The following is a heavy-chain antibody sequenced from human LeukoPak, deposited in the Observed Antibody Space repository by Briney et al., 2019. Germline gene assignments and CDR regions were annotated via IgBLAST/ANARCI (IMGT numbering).Heavy chain of an antibody. CDR3: AREVTMVRGVITINWFDP. Sequence: SVKVSCKASGGTFSSYAISWVRQAPGQGLEWMGGIIPIFGTANYAQKFQGRGTSTADKSTSTAYMELRSLRSADTAAYYCAREVTMVRGVITINWFDPWGQGTLVTVSS. D-gene: IGHD3-10*01. J-gene: IGHJ5*02. CDR2: IIPIFGTA. CDR1: GGTFSSYA. V-gene: IGHV1-69*06.